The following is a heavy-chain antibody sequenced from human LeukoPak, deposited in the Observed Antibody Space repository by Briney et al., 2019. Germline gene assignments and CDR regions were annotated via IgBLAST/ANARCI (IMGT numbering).Heavy chain of an antibody. J-gene: IGHJ4*02. Sequence: AGGPLRLSCAASGFTSSSYSMNWVRQAPGKGLEWVSSISSSSSYIYYADSVKGRFTISRDNAKNSLYLQMNSLRAEDTAVYYCARDRKLGIYFDYWGQGTLVTVSS. CDR1: GFTSSSYS. CDR3: ARDRKLGIYFDY. D-gene: IGHD7-27*01. CDR2: ISSSSSYI. V-gene: IGHV3-21*01.